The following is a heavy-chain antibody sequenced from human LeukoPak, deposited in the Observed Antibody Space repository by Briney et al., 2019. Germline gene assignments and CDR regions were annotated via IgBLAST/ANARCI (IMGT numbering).Heavy chain of an antibody. D-gene: IGHD2-15*01. Sequence: PSETLSLTCTVSGGSISSYYWSWIRQPAGTALEWIGRIYTSGTITYNPSLKSRVTISVDTSKNQFSLKLSSVTAADTAVYYCARGGVVVVAATWFDPWGQGTLVTVSS. J-gene: IGHJ5*02. CDR1: GGSISSYY. CDR3: ARGGVVVVAATWFDP. CDR2: IYTSGTI. V-gene: IGHV4-4*07.